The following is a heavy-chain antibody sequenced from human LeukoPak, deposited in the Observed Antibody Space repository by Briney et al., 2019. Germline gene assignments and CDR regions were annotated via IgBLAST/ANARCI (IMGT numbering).Heavy chain of an antibody. CDR1: GGSISSSSYY. J-gene: IGHJ6*03. Sequence: SETLSLTCTVSGGSISSSSYYWGWIRQPPGKGLEWIGSIYYSGSTYYNPSLKSRVTISVDTSKNQFSLKLSSVTAADTAVYYCARHKDYYYSYMDVWGKGTTVTISS. V-gene: IGHV4-39*01. CDR2: IYYSGST. CDR3: ARHKDYYYSYMDV.